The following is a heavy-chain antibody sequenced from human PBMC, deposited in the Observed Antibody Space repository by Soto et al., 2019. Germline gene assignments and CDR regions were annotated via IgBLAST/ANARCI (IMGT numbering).Heavy chain of an antibody. CDR2: INPSGGST. D-gene: IGHD6-6*01. Sequence: ASVKVSCKASGYTFTSYYMHWVRQAPGQGLGWMGIINPSGGSTSYAQKFQGRVTMTRDTSTSTVYMELSSLRSEDTAVYYCARGIAARPNYYYGMDVWGQGTTVTVSS. V-gene: IGHV1-46*01. CDR3: ARGIAARPNYYYGMDV. CDR1: GYTFTSYY. J-gene: IGHJ6*02.